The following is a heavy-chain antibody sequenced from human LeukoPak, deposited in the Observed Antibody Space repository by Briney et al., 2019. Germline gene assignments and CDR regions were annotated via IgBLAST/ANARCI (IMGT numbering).Heavy chain of an antibody. D-gene: IGHD3-3*01. CDR3: ARLVLRFLEDDDY. Sequence: SVKVSCKASGYTFTGYYMHWVRQAPGQGLEWMGWINPNSGGTNYAQKFQARVTMTRDTSISTAYMELSRLRSDDTAVYYCARLVLRFLEDDDYWGQGTLVTVSS. J-gene: IGHJ4*02. CDR1: GYTFTGYY. V-gene: IGHV1-2*02. CDR2: INPNSGGT.